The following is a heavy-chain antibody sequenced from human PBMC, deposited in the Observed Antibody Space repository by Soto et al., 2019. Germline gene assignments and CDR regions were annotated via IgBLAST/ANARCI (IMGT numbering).Heavy chain of an antibody. CDR3: ARRAWHSYYAIDV. V-gene: IGHV3-30*09. CDR1: GFKFTDFA. CDR2: IAYDGSEK. D-gene: IGHD1-26*01. Sequence: GQLVESGGGEVQPGRSLRLSCAASGFKFTDFALHWVRQAPGKGLEWVAIIAYDGSEKHYADSVKGRFAISRDNPKNTLYLEMNSLRPEDTAVYFCARRAWHSYYAIDVWGPGTTVTVFS. J-gene: IGHJ6*02.